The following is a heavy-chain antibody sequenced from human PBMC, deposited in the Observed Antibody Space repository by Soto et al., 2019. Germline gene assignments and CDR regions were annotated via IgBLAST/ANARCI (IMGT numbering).Heavy chain of an antibody. CDR3: AQRILYCDIVTPGGWFEP. Sequence: SGPTMVNPTHTLTLTCTFSGVSLSTSGVGVGWIRQPPGKALDWLALIYWDDDKRYSPSLKSRLTITKDTSKNQVLLTMTNMGALDTTGYYCAQRILYCDIVTPGGWFEPCGQLTLLAVCS. CDR1: GVSLSTSGVG. CDR2: IYWDDDK. D-gene: IGHD3-9*01. V-gene: IGHV2-5*02. J-gene: IGHJ5*02.